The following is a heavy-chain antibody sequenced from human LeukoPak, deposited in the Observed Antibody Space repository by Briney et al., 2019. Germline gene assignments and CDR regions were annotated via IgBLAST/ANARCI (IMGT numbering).Heavy chain of an antibody. CDR2: ISGSGSTT. J-gene: IGHJ4*02. V-gene: IGHV3-11*01. CDR3: AKLMRGSGSYFPPSDY. D-gene: IGHD3-10*01. Sequence: GGSLRLSCAASGFTFSDYYMSWIRQAPGQGLEFVSYISGSGSTTYYADSVRGRFTISRDNAESSLFLQMNNLRAEDTAVYYCAKLMRGSGSYFPPSDYWGQGALVTVSS. CDR1: GFTFSDYY.